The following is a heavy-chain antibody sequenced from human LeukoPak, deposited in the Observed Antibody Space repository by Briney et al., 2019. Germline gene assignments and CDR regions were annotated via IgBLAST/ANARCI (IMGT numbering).Heavy chain of an antibody. V-gene: IGHV3-11*01. D-gene: IGHD3-10*01. CDR2: ISFSGSMI. Sequence: GGSLRLSCAASGFTFSDHYISWIRQAPGKGLEWVSWISFSGSMIKYADSVKGRFTISRDNAKNSPYLQMNSLRGEDTAVYYCARYEWNGSGSFDYWGQGTLVTVSS. CDR3: ARYEWNGSGSFDY. CDR1: GFTFSDHY. J-gene: IGHJ4*02.